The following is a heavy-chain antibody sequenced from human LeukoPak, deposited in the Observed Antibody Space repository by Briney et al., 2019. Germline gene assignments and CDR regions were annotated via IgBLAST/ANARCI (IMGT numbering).Heavy chain of an antibody. CDR3: AKDSSFLLPRDFDY. CDR1: GFTFSSYA. J-gene: IGHJ4*02. Sequence: GGALRLSCAASGFTFSSYAMSWVRQAPGKGLEWVSAISGSGGSTYYADSVKGWFTISRDNSKNTLYLQMNSLRAEDTAVYYCAKDSSFLLPRDFDYWGQGTLVTVSS. V-gene: IGHV3-23*01. D-gene: IGHD3-22*01. CDR2: ISGSGGST.